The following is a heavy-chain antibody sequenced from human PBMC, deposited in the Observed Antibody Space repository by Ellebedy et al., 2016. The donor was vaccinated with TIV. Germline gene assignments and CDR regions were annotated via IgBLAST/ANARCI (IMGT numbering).Heavy chain of an antibody. CDR1: GFNFNSYA. D-gene: IGHD3-10*01. V-gene: IGHV3-30*04. Sequence: GESLKISCAASGFNFNSYALHWVRQAPGKGLEWVSLISYHGSDKYYADSVKGRFTISRDNSKNTLDLQMNNLRTEDTAVDYCARDTEGFGDQYFDLWGQGTLVIVSS. J-gene: IGHJ5*01. CDR2: ISYHGSDK. CDR3: ARDTEGFGDQYFDL.